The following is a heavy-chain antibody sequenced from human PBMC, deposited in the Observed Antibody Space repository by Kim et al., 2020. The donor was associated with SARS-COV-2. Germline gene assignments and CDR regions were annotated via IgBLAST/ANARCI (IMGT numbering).Heavy chain of an antibody. J-gene: IGHJ6*01. CDR1: GFTYDDYA. V-gene: IGHV3-43*02. Sequence: GGSLRLSCAASGFTYDDYAMHWVRQAPGRGLEWVSLISGDGGPTYYADSVKGRFTISRDNRIASLYLQMNSLRSEDTAVYYCAKDNYYYGSGTYDPHPYGMDVGGQGATVTVSP. CDR3: AKDNYYYGSGTYDPHPYGMDV. D-gene: IGHD3-10*01. CDR2: ISGDGGPT.